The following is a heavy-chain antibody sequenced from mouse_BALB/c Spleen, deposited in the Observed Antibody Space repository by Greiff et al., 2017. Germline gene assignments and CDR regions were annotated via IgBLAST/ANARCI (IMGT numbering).Heavy chain of an antibody. CDR2: IYPGDGDT. Sequence: QVQLQQSGAELARPGASVKLSCKASGYTFTSYWMQWVKQRPGQGLEWIGAIYPGDGDTRYTQKFKGKATLTADKSSSTAYMQLSSLASEDSAVYYCARAATGGAWFAYWGQGTLVTVSA. V-gene: IGHV1-87*01. CDR3: ARAATGGAWFAY. CDR1: GYTFTSYW. J-gene: IGHJ3*01. D-gene: IGHD1-2*01.